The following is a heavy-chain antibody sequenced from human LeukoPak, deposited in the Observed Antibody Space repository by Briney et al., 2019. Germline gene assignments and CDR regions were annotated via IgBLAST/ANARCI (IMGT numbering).Heavy chain of an antibody. V-gene: IGHV4-61*08. CDR1: GGSINNGDNY. D-gene: IGHD2-21*02. J-gene: IGHJ3*02. CDR3: ARRVVVTGIILYAFDI. CDR2: VYYTGST. Sequence: SETLSLTCTVSGGSINNGDNYWSWIRQPPGKGLEWIGYVYYTGSTNYNPSLKSRVTISVDTSKNQFSLKLSSVTAADTAVYYCARRVVVTGIILYAFDIWGQGTMVTVSS.